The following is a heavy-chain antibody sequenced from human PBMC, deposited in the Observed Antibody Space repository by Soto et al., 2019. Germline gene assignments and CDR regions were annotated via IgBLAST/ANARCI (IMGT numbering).Heavy chain of an antibody. CDR3: ASYDYGLNNY. J-gene: IGHJ4*02. CDR2: IYYSGST. D-gene: IGHD5-12*01. V-gene: IGHV4-39*01. Sequence: SETLSLTCTVSGGSISSSSYYWGWIRQPPGKGLEWIGSIYYSGSTYYNPSLKSRVTISVDTSKNQFSLKLSSVTAADTAVYYCASYDYGLNNYWGQGTLVTVSS. CDR1: GGSISSSSYY.